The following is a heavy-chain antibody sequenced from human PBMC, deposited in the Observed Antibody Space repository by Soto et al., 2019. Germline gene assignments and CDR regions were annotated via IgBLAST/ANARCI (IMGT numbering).Heavy chain of an antibody. J-gene: IGHJ3*02. CDR3: ARVPADSSSWYDAFDS. D-gene: IGHD6-13*01. CDR1: GFTFSSYW. CDR2: IKQDGSEK. Sequence: EVQLVESGGGLVQPGGSLRLSCAASGFTFSSYWMSWVRQAPGKGLEWVANIKQDGSEKYYVDSVKGRFTISRDNAKNSLYLQMNSLGAEDTAVYYCARVPADSSSWYDAFDSWGQGTMVTVSS. V-gene: IGHV3-7*01.